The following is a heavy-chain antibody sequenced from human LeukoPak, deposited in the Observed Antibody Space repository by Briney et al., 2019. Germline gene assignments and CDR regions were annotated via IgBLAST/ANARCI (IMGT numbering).Heavy chain of an antibody. CDR1: GYTFDTYN. CDR3: ARASRYYYMDV. V-gene: IGHV1-18*01. J-gene: IGHJ6*03. CDR2: ISTYNDNT. Sequence: ASVKVSCKASGYTFDTYNINWVRQAPGQGLEWMGWISTYNDNTNYAQKFQGRVTMTTDTSTSTAYMELRSLRSDDTAVYYCARASRYYYMDVWGKGTTVTVSS.